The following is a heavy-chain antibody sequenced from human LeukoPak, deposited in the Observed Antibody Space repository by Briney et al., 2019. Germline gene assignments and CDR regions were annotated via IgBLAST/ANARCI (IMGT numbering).Heavy chain of an antibody. V-gene: IGHV1-24*01. D-gene: IGHD6-19*01. J-gene: IGHJ4*02. CDR2: FDPEDGET. CDR1: GYTLTELS. Sequence: GASVKVSCKVSGYTLTELSMHWERQAPGKGLEWMGGFDPEDGETIYAQKFQGRVTMTEDTSTDTAYMELSSLRSEDTAVYYCATEVVSSGWYGLHYWGQGTLVTVSS. CDR3: ATEVVSSGWYGLHY.